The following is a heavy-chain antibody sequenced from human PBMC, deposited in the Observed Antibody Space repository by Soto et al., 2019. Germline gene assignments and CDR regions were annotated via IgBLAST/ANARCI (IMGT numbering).Heavy chain of an antibody. CDR3: ATDRDRPQLGGNYYYILDV. Sequence: QVQLEQSGAEVKKPGSSVKVSCKASGGTFSNSAISWVRQAPGQGLECMGGIIPIFRTPDYAQKFQGRVTVTADESTSTAYMELSGLRSDDTAVYYCATDRDRPQLGGNYYYILDVWGQGTTVTVSS. D-gene: IGHD3-3*02. CDR1: GGTFSNSA. CDR2: IIPIFRTP. V-gene: IGHV1-69*12. J-gene: IGHJ6*02.